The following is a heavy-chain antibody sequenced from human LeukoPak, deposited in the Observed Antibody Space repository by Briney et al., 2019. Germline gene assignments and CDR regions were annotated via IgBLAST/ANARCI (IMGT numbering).Heavy chain of an antibody. CDR1: GLTVSSNY. D-gene: IGHD2-21*02. V-gene: IGHV3-53*01. J-gene: IGHJ4*02. CDR3: AREEGTAFFDY. Sequence: PGGSLRLSCAASGLTVSSNYMSWVRQAPGKGLEWVSVIYIDESTYYADSVKGRFTISRDNSKNTLYLQMNSLRAEDTAVYYCAREEGTAFFDYWGQGTLVTVSS. CDR2: IYIDEST.